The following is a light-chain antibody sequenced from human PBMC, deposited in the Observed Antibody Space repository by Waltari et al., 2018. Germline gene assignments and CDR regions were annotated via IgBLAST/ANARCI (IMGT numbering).Light chain of an antibody. CDR2: GPS. V-gene: IGKV3-15*01. Sequence: EIVMTQSPATLSVSPGERATLSCRASQSVTSKLAWFQQKPGQVPRLLIYGPSARATGIPPRFSGSGSGTEFTLTISSLQSEDVAVYYCLQYSNWPPLTFGGGTKVEIK. J-gene: IGKJ4*01. CDR1: QSVTSK. CDR3: LQYSNWPPLT.